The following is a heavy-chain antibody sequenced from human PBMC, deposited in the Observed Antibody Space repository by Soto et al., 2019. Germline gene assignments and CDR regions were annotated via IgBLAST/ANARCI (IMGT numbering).Heavy chain of an antibody. J-gene: IGHJ4*02. CDR3: VWVLPPYYFDY. CDR2: INPSGGST. CDR1: GYTFTSYY. D-gene: IGHD3-10*01. V-gene: IGHV1-46*01. Sequence: GASVKVSCKASGYTFTSYYMHWVRQAPGQGLEWMGIINPSGGSTSYAQKFQGRVTMTEDTSTDTAYMELSSLRSEDTAVYYCVWVLPPYYFDYWGQGTLVTVSS.